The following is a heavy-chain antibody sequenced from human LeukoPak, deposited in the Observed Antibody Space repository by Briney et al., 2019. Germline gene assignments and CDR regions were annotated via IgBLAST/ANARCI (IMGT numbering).Heavy chain of an antibody. D-gene: IGHD3-22*01. CDR3: ARDGHRRYYYDSSGREDAFDI. V-gene: IGHV1-46*01. J-gene: IGHJ3*02. Sequence: ASVKVSCKASGDTFTSYYMHWVRQAPGQGLEWMGIINPSGGSTSYAQKYQGRVTMTRDMSTSTVYMELSNLRSEDTAVYYCARDGHRRYYYDSSGREDAFDIWGQGTM. CDR1: GDTFTSYY. CDR2: INPSGGST.